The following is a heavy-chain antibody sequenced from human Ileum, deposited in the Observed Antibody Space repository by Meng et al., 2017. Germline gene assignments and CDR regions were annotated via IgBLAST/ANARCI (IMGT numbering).Heavy chain of an antibody. D-gene: IGHD1-26*01. V-gene: IGHV4-4*02. CDR1: GGSIRISDW. CDR3: AREWSGSYRHFDY. CDR2: IHHSGST. J-gene: IGHJ4*02. Sequence: QVQLQESGPGLLQPSGTRALPCGVAGGSIRISDWWGWGRQPPGKGLEWIGEIHHSGSTNYNPSLKSRVTISVDKSKNQFSLKLNSVTAADTAVYYCAREWSGSYRHFDYWGQGTLVTVSS.